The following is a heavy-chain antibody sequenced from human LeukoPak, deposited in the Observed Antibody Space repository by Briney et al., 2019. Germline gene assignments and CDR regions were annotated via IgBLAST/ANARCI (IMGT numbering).Heavy chain of an antibody. CDR2: INHSGST. D-gene: IGHD2-15*01. CDR1: GGSFSGYY. Sequence: SETLSLTCAVYGGSFSGYYWSWIRQPPGKGLEGIGEINHSGSTNYNPSLKSRVTISVDTSKNQFSLKLSSVTAADTAVYYCASRYCSGGSCASDAFDIWGKGTMVTVSS. CDR3: ASRYCSGGSCASDAFDI. V-gene: IGHV4-34*01. J-gene: IGHJ3*02.